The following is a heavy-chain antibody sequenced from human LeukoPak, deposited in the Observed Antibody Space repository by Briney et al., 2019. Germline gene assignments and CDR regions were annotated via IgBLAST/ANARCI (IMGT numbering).Heavy chain of an antibody. Sequence: PGGSLRLSCAASGFTVSTNYMTWVRQAPGKGLEWVSFIYSGGSTYYADSVKGRFTISRDNSKNTLYLQMNSLRAEDTAVYYCARQIGGGWSFGYWGQGTLVTVSS. CDR3: ARQIGGGWSFGY. J-gene: IGHJ4*02. V-gene: IGHV3-66*04. D-gene: IGHD6-19*01. CDR2: IYSGGST. CDR1: GFTVSTNY.